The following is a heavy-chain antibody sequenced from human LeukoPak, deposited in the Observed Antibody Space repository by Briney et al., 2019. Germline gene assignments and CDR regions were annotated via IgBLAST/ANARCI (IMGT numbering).Heavy chain of an antibody. D-gene: IGHD1-26*01. Sequence: PGGSLRLSCAASGFTFSNAWMSWVRQAPGKGLEWVSAISGSGGSTYYADSVKGRFTISRDNSKNTLYLQMNSLRAEDTAVYYCAKGRWDAYYYMDVWGKGTTVTVSS. CDR1: GFTFSNAW. J-gene: IGHJ6*03. V-gene: IGHV3-23*01. CDR3: AKGRWDAYYYMDV. CDR2: ISGSGGST.